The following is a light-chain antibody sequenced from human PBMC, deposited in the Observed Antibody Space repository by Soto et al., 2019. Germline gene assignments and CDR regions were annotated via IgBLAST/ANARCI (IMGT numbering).Light chain of an antibody. CDR2: DVS. Sequence: DIQMTQSPSTLSASVGGRVTITCRASQNVTTWLAWYQHKPGKAPKLLLYDVSNLESGVPSRFSGSGSGTEFTLTINSLQSDDFATYFCQQYDSYRTFGQGTKV. J-gene: IGKJ1*01. V-gene: IGKV1-5*01. CDR1: QNVTTW. CDR3: QQYDSYRT.